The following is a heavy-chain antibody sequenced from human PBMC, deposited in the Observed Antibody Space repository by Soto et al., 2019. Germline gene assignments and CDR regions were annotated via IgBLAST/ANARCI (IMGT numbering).Heavy chain of an antibody. CDR3: ARGSCSSTSCYGTNWFDP. CDR1: GYTFASYG. CDR2: ISAYNGNT. V-gene: IGHV1-18*01. Sequence: ASVKVSCKASGYTFASYGISWVRQAPGQGLEWMGWISAYNGNTNYAQKLQGRVTMTTDTSTSTAYMELRRLRSDDTAVYYCARGSCSSTSCYGTNWFDPWGQGTLVTVSS. D-gene: IGHD2-2*01. J-gene: IGHJ5*02.